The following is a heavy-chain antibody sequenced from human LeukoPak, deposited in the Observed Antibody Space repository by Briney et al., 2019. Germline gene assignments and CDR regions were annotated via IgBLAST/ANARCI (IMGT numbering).Heavy chain of an antibody. D-gene: IGHD6-13*01. CDR3: ARVPDPYSFRYYFDY. V-gene: IGHV1-69*13. J-gene: IGHJ4*02. CDR1: GYTFTSYG. CDR2: IIPILGTA. Sequence: GAPVKPSCKASGYTFTSYGISWVRQSPGQGLEWMGGIIPILGTANYAQKFRGRVTITADESTSTAYMELSSLRSEDTAVYYCARVPDPYSFRYYFDYWGQRTVVTVSS.